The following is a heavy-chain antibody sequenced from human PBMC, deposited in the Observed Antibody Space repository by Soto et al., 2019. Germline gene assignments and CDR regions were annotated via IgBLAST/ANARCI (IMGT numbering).Heavy chain of an antibody. V-gene: IGHV4-34*01. CDR2: INHSGST. CDR3: ARVYSSSWYSLDLYYYYGMDV. D-gene: IGHD6-13*01. J-gene: IGHJ6*02. CDR1: GGSFSGYY. Sequence: PSETLSLTCAVYGGSFSGYYWSWIRQPPGKGLEWIGEINHSGSTNYNPSLKSRVTISVDTSKNQFSLKLSSVTAADTAVYYCARVYSSSWYSLDLYYYYGMDVWGQGTTVTVS.